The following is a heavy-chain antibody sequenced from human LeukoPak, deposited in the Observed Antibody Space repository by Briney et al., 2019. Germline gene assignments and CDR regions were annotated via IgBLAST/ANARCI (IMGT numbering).Heavy chain of an antibody. V-gene: IGHV4-4*07. CDR3: AREAPESGSYYYYYMDV. J-gene: IGHJ6*03. CDR1: GGSFSGYY. CDR2: MYTSGYT. Sequence: SETLSLTCAVYGGSFSGYYWSWIRQPAGKGLEWIGRMYTSGYTNYNPSLKSRVTISVDTSKNQFSLKLSSVTAADTAVYYCAREAPESGSYYYYYMDVWGKGTTVTISS. D-gene: IGHD3-10*01.